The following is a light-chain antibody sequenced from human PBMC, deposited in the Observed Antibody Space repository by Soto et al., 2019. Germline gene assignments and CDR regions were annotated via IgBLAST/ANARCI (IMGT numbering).Light chain of an antibody. V-gene: IGLV2-14*01. CDR2: EVR. CDR3: SSYTSTSTLYV. J-gene: IGLJ1*01. Sequence: QSALTQPASVSWSLGQSITISCTGTSSDVGEYNYVSWYQQHPGKAPKLMIYEVRNRPSGVSNRFSGSKSGNTASLTISGLQPEDEADYYCSSYTSTSTLYVFGTGTKVTVL. CDR1: SSDVGEYNY.